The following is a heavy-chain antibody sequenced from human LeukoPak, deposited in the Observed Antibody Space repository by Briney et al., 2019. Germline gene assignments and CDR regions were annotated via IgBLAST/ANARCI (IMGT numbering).Heavy chain of an antibody. J-gene: IGHJ4*02. CDR3: ARGWLGSGLDY. D-gene: IGHD6-19*01. Sequence: SQTLSLTCAISGDSFSSDSAAWNWIRPSQSRGLEWLVRTYYSSKWYTDYAVSVKTRITLNPDTSKNQFSLLLNSVTPEYTAVYYCARGWLGSGLDYWGQGTLVTVSS. CDR1: GDSFSSDSAA. V-gene: IGHV6-1*01. CDR2: TYYSSKWYT.